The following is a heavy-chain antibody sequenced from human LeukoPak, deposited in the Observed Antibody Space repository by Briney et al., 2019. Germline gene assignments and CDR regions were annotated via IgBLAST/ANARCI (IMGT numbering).Heavy chain of an antibody. J-gene: IGHJ4*02. CDR1: GFTFSSYW. CDR2: INRDGSSK. Sequence: SGGSLRLSCAASGFTFSSYWMHWVRQAPGKGLVWVARINRDGSSKSYADSVKGRFTISRDNAKNTLYLQMNSLRAEDTAVYYCSREGRRQMATTFDYWGQGTLVTVSS. V-gene: IGHV3-74*01. D-gene: IGHD5-24*01. CDR3: SREGRRQMATTFDY.